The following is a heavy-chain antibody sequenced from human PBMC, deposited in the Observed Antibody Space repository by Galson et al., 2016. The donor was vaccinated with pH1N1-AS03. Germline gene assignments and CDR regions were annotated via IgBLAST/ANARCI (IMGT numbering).Heavy chain of an antibody. Sequence: SETLSLTCTVSGGSINSYHWNWIRQSPGKGLEWIGYIHYTGSTAYNPPLKSRVTISVDTSKKGFSLKLTSMTAADTAVYYCARGLYASGTSLNYWGPGNLVTVSS. D-gene: IGHD3-10*01. J-gene: IGHJ4*02. CDR1: GGSINSYH. CDR3: ARGLYASGTSLNY. V-gene: IGHV4-59*01. CDR2: IHYTGST.